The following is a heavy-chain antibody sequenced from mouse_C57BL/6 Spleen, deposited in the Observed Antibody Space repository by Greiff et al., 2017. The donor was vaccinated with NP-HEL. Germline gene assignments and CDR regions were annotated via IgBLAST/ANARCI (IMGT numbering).Heavy chain of an antibody. CDR1: GFTFTDYY. D-gene: IGHD4-1*01. CDR3: ARCAPANWDGFAY. J-gene: IGHJ3*01. Sequence: EVMLVESGGGLVQPGGSLSLSCAASGFTFTDYYMSWVRQPPGKALEWLGFIRNKATGYTTEYSASVKGRFTISRDNSQSILYLQMNALRAEDSATYYCARCAPANWDGFAYWGQGTLFTGAA. V-gene: IGHV7-3*01. CDR2: IRNKATGYTT.